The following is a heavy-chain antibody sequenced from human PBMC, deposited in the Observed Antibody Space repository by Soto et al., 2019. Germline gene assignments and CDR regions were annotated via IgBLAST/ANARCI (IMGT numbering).Heavy chain of an antibody. CDR2: ISGSGGST. CDR1: GFTFSSYA. J-gene: IGHJ6*02. CDR3: ANSGYCSGGSCYWGDYDYYGMDV. D-gene: IGHD2-15*01. Sequence: EVQLLESGGGLVQPGGSLSLSCAASGFTFSSYAMSWVRQAPGKGLEWVSAISGSGGSTYYADSVKGRFTISRDNSKNTLYLQRNRRIAEHTAVYYCANSGYCSGGSCYWGDYDYYGMDVWGQGTTVTVSS. V-gene: IGHV3-23*01.